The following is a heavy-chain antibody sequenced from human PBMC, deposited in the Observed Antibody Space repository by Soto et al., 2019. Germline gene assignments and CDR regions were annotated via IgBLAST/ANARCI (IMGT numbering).Heavy chain of an antibody. CDR3: AARGYSYGEPFDY. J-gene: IGHJ4*02. CDR2: ISYDGSNK. CDR1: GFTFSSYG. D-gene: IGHD5-18*01. Sequence: HPGGSLRLSCAASGFTFSSYGMHWVRQAPGKGLEWVAVISYDGSNKYYADSVKGRFTISRDNSKNTLYLQMNSLRAEDTAVYYCAARGYSYGEPFDYWGQGTLVTVSS. V-gene: IGHV3-30*03.